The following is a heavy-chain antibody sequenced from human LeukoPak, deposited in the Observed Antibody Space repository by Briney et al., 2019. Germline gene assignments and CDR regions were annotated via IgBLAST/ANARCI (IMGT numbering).Heavy chain of an antibody. CDR2: VYSGGST. CDR1: GFTVRNNY. D-gene: IGHD3-10*01. V-gene: IGHV3-66*01. CDR3: ATGERRIRGEGVDY. Sequence: GGSLRLSCAASGFTVRNNYMSWVRQAPGKGLEWVSVVYSGGSTYYADSVKGRFTISRDNSKNTLYLQMNSLRAEDTAVYFCATGERRIRGEGVDYWGQGTLVTVSS. J-gene: IGHJ4*02.